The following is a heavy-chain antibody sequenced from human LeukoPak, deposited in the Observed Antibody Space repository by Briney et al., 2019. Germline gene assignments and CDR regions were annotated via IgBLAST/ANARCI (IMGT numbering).Heavy chain of an antibody. CDR2: IWYDGSNK. CDR3: ARMGLNRRDGYNPFDY. V-gene: IGHV3-33*08. Sequence: PGRSLRLSCAASGFTFSSYAMHWVRQAPGKGLEWVAVIWYDGSNKYYTDSVKGRFTISSDNSKNTLYLQMNSLRAEGTAVYYCARMGLNRRDGYNPFDYWGQGTLVTVSS. CDR1: GFTFSSYA. J-gene: IGHJ4*02. D-gene: IGHD5-24*01.